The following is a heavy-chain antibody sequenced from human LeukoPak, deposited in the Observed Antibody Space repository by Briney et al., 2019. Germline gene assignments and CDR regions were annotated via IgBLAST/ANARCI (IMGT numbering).Heavy chain of an antibody. CDR1: GGSISSSHYY. Sequence: SETLSLTCTVSGGSISSSHYYRGWIRQPPGKGLEWIGTIYYSGTTYYNPSLESRLTIFLDTSKSQFSLMLNSVTAADTAVYYCARQVSDYYYYYIDVWGTGTAVTVSS. CDR2: IYYSGTT. J-gene: IGHJ6*03. D-gene: IGHD3-10*01. V-gene: IGHV4-39*01. CDR3: ARQVSDYYYYYIDV.